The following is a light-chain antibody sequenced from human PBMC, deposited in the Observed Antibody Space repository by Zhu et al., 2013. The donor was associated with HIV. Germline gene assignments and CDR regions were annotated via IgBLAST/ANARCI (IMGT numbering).Light chain of an antibody. CDR1: QGISSA. CDR2: DAS. CDR3: QQFNRYPS. J-gene: IGKJ2*03. Sequence: AIRLTQSPSSLSASVRDRVTITCRASQGISSALAWYQQKPGKAPKLLIYDASRLESGVPSRFSGSGSGTDFTLTISSLQFDDFATYYCQQFNRYPSFGQGTKLEIK. V-gene: IGKV1-13*02.